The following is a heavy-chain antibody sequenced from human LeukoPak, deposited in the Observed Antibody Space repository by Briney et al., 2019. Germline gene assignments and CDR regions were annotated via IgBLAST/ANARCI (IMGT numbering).Heavy chain of an antibody. Sequence: GGSLRLSCAASGFTFSSYWMHWVRQAPGKGLVWVSRINSDGSSTSYADSVKGRFTISRDNAKNTLYLQMNSLRAEDTAVYYCARDRTAIRFLEWGAYYYYGMDVWGQGTTVTVSS. CDR1: GFTFSSYW. D-gene: IGHD3-3*01. J-gene: IGHJ6*02. CDR3: ARDRTAIRFLEWGAYYYYGMDV. V-gene: IGHV3-74*01. CDR2: INSDGSST.